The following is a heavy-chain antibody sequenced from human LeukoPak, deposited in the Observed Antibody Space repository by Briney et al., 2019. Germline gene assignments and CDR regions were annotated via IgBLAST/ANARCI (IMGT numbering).Heavy chain of an antibody. V-gene: IGHV3-74*01. Sequence: GGSLRLSRVASGFTFSGYWMHWIRQVPGKGLVWVSQINPDGSFASYADSVKGRLTISRDNARNTLYLQMNSLRAEDTAVYYCASQFASGSSYWGQGTLVTVSS. CDR1: GFTFSGYW. D-gene: IGHD3-10*01. CDR3: ASQFASGSSY. CDR2: INPDGSFA. J-gene: IGHJ4*02.